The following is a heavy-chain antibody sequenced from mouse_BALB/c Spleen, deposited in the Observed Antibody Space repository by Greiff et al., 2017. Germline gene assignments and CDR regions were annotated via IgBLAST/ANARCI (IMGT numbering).Heavy chain of an antibody. CDR1: GFNIKDYY. CDR3: NGRVFDY. CDR2: IDPENGDT. J-gene: IGHJ3*01. Sequence: VQLQQSGAELVRSGASVKLSCTASGFNIKDYYMHWVKQRPEQGLEWIGWIDPENGDTEYAPKFQGKATMTADTSSNTAYLQLSSLTSEDTAVYYCNGRVFDYWGQGTLVTVSA. V-gene: IGHV14-4*02.